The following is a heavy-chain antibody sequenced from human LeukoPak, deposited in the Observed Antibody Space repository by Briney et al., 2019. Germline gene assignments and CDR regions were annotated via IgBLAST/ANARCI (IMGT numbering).Heavy chain of an antibody. J-gene: IGHJ4*02. D-gene: IGHD4-17*01. CDR3: ARLGAYGDQLLFYFDY. CDR1: GFTFSSYS. V-gene: IGHV3-48*01. CDR2: ISSSSSTI. Sequence: PGGSLRLSCAASGFTFSSYSMNWVRQAPGKGLEWVSYISSSSSTIYYADSVKGRFTISRDNSKNTLYLQMNSLRTEDTAVYFCARLGAYGDQLLFYFDYWGQGTLVTVSS.